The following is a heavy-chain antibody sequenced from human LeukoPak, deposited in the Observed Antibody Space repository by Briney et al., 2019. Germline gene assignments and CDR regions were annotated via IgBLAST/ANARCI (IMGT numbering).Heavy chain of an antibody. CDR1: GGSISSSSYY. CDR2: IYYSGST. J-gene: IGHJ4*02. D-gene: IGHD6-13*01. CDR3: ARLSRGQLVPFDY. V-gene: IGHV4-39*07. Sequence: SETLSLTCTVSGGSISSSSYYWGWIRQPPGKGLEWIGSIYYSGSTYYNPSLKSRVTISVDTSKNQFSLKLSSVTAADTAVYYCARLSRGQLVPFDYWGQGTLVTVSS.